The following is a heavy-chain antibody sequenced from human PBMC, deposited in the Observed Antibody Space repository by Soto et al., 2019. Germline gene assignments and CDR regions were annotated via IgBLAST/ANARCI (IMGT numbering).Heavy chain of an antibody. CDR1: GGTFSSYA. J-gene: IGHJ4*02. CDR3: ARDNQRRIVVVPADLDY. D-gene: IGHD2-2*01. CDR2: IIPIFGTA. V-gene: IGHV1-69*13. Sequence: ASVKVSCKASGGTFSSYAISWVRQAPGQGLEWMGGIIPIFGTANYAQKFQGRVTITADESTSTAYMELSSLRSEDTAVYYCARDNQRRIVVVPADLDYWGQGTLVTVSS.